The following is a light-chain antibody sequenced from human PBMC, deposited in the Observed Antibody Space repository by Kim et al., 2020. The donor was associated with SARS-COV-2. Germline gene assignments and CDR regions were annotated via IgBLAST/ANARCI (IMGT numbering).Light chain of an antibody. J-gene: IGLJ1*01. CDR1: SSDIGAYNS. Sequence: QSALTQPASVSGSPGQSITISCTGSSSDIGAYNSVSWYQQHPGKAPKLILYDVTERPSGISHRFSGSKSANTASLTISGLQAEDESDYYCTSYISSNTLVFGTGTKVTVL. CDR3: TSYISSNTLV. CDR2: DVT. V-gene: IGLV2-14*03.